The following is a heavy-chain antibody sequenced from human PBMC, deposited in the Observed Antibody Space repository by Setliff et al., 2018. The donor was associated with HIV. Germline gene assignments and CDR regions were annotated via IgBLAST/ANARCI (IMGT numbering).Heavy chain of an antibody. CDR2: IRSTAHGGTA. J-gene: IGHJ6*02. CDR3: TRDLVEGVDSTSYYYVMDV. Sequence: GGSLRLSCTTSGFTFGDYAMTWVRQAPGKGLEWVGFIRSTAHGGTAEYAASVKGRFTISRDESKNTAYLQMDSLKTEDTAVYYCTRDLVEGVDSTSYYYVMDVWGQGTTVTVSS. CDR1: GFTFGDYA. D-gene: IGHD3-3*01. V-gene: IGHV3-49*04.